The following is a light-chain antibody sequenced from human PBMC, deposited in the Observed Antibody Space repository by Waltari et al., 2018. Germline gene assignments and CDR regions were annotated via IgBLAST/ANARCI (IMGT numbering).Light chain of an antibody. Sequence: EIVMTQSPATLSVSPGERATLSCRASQGVGNDLAWYHQAPGQAPRLLIYGASSRATGVPARFSGSGSGTEFTLTITSLQSGDFGIYFCQQYKEWPPWTFGQGTRVDTK. CDR1: QGVGND. CDR3: QQYKEWPPWT. CDR2: GAS. V-gene: IGKV3-15*01. J-gene: IGKJ1*01.